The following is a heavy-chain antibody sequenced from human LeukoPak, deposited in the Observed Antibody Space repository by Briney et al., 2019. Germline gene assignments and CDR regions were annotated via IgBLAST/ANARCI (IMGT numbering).Heavy chain of an antibody. D-gene: IGHD5-18*01. V-gene: IGHV3-15*01. CDR3: TVTGYSYAQIDY. Sequence: PGGSLRLSCAASGFTFSSYEMTWVRQAPGKGLEWVGRIKSKTDGGTTDYAAPVKGRFTISRDDSKNTLYLQMNSLKTEDTAVYYCTVTGYSYAQIDYWGQGTLVTVSS. CDR1: GFTFSSYE. J-gene: IGHJ4*02. CDR2: IKSKTDGGTT.